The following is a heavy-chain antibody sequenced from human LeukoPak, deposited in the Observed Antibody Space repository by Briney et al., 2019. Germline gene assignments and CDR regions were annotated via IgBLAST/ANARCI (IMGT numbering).Heavy chain of an antibody. CDR2: IIPILGTA. D-gene: IGHD3-10*01. CDR1: GGTFSSYA. CDR3: ARDGVTMVRGATTYNWFDP. Sequence: ASVKVSCKASGGTFSSYAISWVRQAPGQGLEWMGGIIPILGTANYAQKFQGRDTITTDESTSTAYMELSSLRSEDTAVYYCARDGVTMVRGATTYNWFDPWGQGTLVTVSS. J-gene: IGHJ5*02. V-gene: IGHV1-69*05.